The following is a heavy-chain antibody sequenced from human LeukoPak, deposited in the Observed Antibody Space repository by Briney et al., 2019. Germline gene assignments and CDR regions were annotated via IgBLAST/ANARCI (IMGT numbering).Heavy chain of an antibody. D-gene: IGHD3-22*01. Sequence: PGGSLRLSCAASGFTFSTYAMSWVRQAPGKGLEWVSAISGSGGSTYYADSVKGRFTISRHNSKKTLYLQMNSLRAEDTAVYYCAKAIVGYYDSSGYPVDYWGQGTLVTVSS. V-gene: IGHV3-23*01. CDR1: GFTFSTYA. CDR3: AKAIVGYYDSSGYPVDY. CDR2: ISGSGGST. J-gene: IGHJ4*02.